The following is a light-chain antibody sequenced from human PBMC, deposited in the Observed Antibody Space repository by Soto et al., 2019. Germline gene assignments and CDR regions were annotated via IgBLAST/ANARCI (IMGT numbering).Light chain of an antibody. J-gene: IGKJ1*01. V-gene: IGKV3-15*01. Sequence: EIVMTQSPATLSVSPGERVTLSCMASQSVSNKLGWFQQKPGQAPRLLIYGASTRATGIPARFSGSGSGTEFTLTLSSLQSEDFAVYYCQQYNNWPLTFGQGTKVDIK. CDR1: QSVSNK. CDR2: GAS. CDR3: QQYNNWPLT.